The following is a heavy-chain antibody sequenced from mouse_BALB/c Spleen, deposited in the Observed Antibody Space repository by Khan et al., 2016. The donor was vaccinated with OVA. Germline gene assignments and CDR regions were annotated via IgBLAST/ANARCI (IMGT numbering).Heavy chain of an antibody. CDR3: ARGASSGDFSFPY. V-gene: IGHV1S136*01. CDR1: GYTFTNYV. D-gene: IGHD3-3*01. Sequence: VQLQQSGPELVEPGASVKMSCKASGYTFTNYVMHWVKQKPGQGLEWIGYINPYNAGTRYNEKFKGKATLTSDISSTTAYMELSSLTSEDSAVYDWARGASSGDFSFPYRGEGTLVTVSA. J-gene: IGHJ3*01. CDR2: INPYNAGT.